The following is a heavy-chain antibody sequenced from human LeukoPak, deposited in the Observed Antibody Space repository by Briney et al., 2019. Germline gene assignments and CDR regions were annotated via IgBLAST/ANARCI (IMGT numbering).Heavy chain of an antibody. CDR3: TREFYYKFDI. Sequence: GGSLRLSCTPSGFSFSNNYMNWVRQAPGKGLEGVGLIKHKDHGFVTEYAASVKGRFIISRDDSRDSLYLQMNSLKAEDTAIYYCTREFYYKFDIWGQGTLVTVSS. CDR2: IKHKDHGFVT. D-gene: IGHD3-10*01. V-gene: IGHV3-72*01. J-gene: IGHJ5*02. CDR1: GFSFSNNY.